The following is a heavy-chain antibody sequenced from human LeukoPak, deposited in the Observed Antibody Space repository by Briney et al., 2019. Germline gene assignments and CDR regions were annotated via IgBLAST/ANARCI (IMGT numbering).Heavy chain of an antibody. J-gene: IGHJ4*02. Sequence: GASVKVSCKASGYTFTSYGISWVRQAPGQGLEWMGWISAYNGNTNYAQKLQGRVTMTTDTSTSTAYMELRSLRSDDTAVYYCARDTNIVVVVAEGYFDYWGQGTLVTVSS. V-gene: IGHV1-18*01. CDR3: ARDTNIVVVVAEGYFDY. CDR1: GYTFTSYG. CDR2: ISAYNGNT. D-gene: IGHD2-15*01.